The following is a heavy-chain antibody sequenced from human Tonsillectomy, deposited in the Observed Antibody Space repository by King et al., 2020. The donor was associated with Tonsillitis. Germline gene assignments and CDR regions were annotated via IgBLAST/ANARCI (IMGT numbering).Heavy chain of an antibody. CDR3: AKDPQSQWFGESAFDY. CDR1: GFTFDDYA. CDR2: ISWNSGSI. Sequence: VQLVESGGGLVQPGRSLRLSCAASGFTFDDYAMHWVRQAPGKGLEWVSGISWNSGSIGYADSVKGRFTISRDNAKNSLYLQMNSLRAEDTALYYCAKDPQSQWFGESAFDYWGQGTLVTVSS. D-gene: IGHD3-10*01. J-gene: IGHJ4*02. V-gene: IGHV3-9*01.